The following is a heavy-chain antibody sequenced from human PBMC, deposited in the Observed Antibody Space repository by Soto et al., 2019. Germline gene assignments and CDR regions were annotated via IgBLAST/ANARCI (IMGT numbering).Heavy chain of an antibody. CDR3: AREGDYDDYYYYMDV. CDR1: GFTFSSYG. CDR2: IWYDGSNK. V-gene: IGHV3-33*01. D-gene: IGHD4-17*01. Sequence: GGSLRLSCAASGFTFSSYGMHWVRQAPGKGLEWVAVIWYDGSNKYYADSAKGRFTISRDNSKNTLYLQMNSLRAEDTAAYYCAREGDYDDYYYYMDVWGKGTTVTVSS. J-gene: IGHJ6*03.